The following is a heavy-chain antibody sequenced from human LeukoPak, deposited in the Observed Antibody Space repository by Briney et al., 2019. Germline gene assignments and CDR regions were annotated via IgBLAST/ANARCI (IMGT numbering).Heavy chain of an antibody. D-gene: IGHD3-10*01. CDR2: IYSGGST. CDR1: GFTVSSNY. J-gene: IGHJ4*02. CDR3: ARAAYYYGSGSYYPDYFDY. V-gene: IGHV3-53*01. Sequence: GGSLRLSCAASGFTVSSNYMSWVRQAPGKGLEWVSVIYSGGSTYYADSVKGRSTISRDNSKNTLYLQMNSLRAEDTAVYYCARAAYYYGSGSYYPDYFDYWGQGTLVTVSS.